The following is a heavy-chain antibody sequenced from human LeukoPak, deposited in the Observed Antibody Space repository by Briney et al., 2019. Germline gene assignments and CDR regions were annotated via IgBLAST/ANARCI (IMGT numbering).Heavy chain of an antibody. V-gene: IGHV4-38-2*02. CDR2: IYHSGST. CDR1: DYSISSSYY. Sequence: ETLSLTCTVSDYSISSSYYWGWIRQPPGKGLEWFGIIYHSGSTYYNPSLKSRVTISVDTSKNQFSLKLSSVTAADTAVYYCARLAGYSSSWYEFDPWGQGTLVTVSS. J-gene: IGHJ5*02. CDR3: ARLAGYSSSWYEFDP. D-gene: IGHD6-13*01.